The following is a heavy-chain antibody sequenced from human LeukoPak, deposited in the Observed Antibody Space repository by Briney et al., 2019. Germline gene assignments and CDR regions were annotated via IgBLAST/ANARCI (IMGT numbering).Heavy chain of an antibody. D-gene: IGHD1-26*01. Sequence: GASVKVSCKASGYTFTSYDINWVRQATGQGLEWVGWMNPNSGNTGYAQKFQGRVTMTRNTSISTAYMELSSLRSEDTAVYYCAAGRRIVGARYYFDYWGQGTLVTVSS. V-gene: IGHV1-8*01. J-gene: IGHJ4*02. CDR2: MNPNSGNT. CDR3: AAGRRIVGARYYFDY. CDR1: GYTFTSYD.